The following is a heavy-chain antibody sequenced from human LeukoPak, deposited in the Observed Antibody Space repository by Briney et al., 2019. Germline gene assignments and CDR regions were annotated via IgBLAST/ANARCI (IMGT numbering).Heavy chain of an antibody. Sequence: GGSLRLSCAVSGFTFSNAWMSWVRQSPGKGLEWVGRIKSKTDGGITDYAAPVKGRFTISRDDSKNTLYLQMNSLKTEDAALYYCITDGGIMGATWGQGTLVTVSS. CDR1: GFTFSNAW. V-gene: IGHV3-15*01. CDR2: IKSKTDGGIT. CDR3: ITDGGIMGAT. J-gene: IGHJ5*02. D-gene: IGHD1-26*01.